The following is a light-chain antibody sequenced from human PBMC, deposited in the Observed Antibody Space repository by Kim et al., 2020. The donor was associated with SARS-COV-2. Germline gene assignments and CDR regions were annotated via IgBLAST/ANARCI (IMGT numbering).Light chain of an antibody. J-gene: IGLJ3*02. V-gene: IGLV1-44*01. Sequence: QSVLAQPPSVSGPPGQRVNISCSGGTSNIGRTTVNWYHQVPGTAPRLLIYYDDRRPSGVPDRFSGSRSGTSASLAISGLQSEDEGDYYCATWDDSLEGRVFGGGTQLTVL. CDR3: ATWDDSLEGRV. CDR1: TSNIGRTT. CDR2: YDD.